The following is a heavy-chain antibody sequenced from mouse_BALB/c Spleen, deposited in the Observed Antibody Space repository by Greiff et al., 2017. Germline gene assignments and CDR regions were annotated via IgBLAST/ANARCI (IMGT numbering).Heavy chain of an antibody. D-gene: IGHD2-1*01. CDR1: GYSITSDYA. Sequence: EVKLQESGPGLVKPSQSLSLTCTVTGYSITSDYAWNWIRQFPGNKLEWMGYISYSGSTSYNPSLKSRISITRDTSKNQFFLQLNSVTTEDTATYYCARSGFYYGLLYAMDYWGQGTSVTVSS. CDR2: ISYSGST. J-gene: IGHJ4*01. CDR3: ARSGFYYGLLYAMDY. V-gene: IGHV3-2*02.